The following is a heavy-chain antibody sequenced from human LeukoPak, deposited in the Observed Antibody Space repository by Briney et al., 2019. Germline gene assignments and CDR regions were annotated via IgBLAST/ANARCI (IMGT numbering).Heavy chain of an antibody. D-gene: IGHD4-17*01. CDR3: AKDQNTVATAPFDY. CDR2: INSAGST. Sequence: PGGSLRLSCAASGFTFSSYAMSWVRQAPGKGLEWVSAINSAGSTYYGDSVRGRFTISRDNSKNVLHLQMNSLRAEDTALYCCAKDQNTVATAPFDYWGLGTLVTVSS. J-gene: IGHJ4*02. V-gene: IGHV3-23*01. CDR1: GFTFSSYA.